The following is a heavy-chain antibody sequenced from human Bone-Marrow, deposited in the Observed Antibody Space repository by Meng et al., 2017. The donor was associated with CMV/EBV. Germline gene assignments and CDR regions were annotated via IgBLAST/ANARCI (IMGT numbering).Heavy chain of an antibody. CDR1: GYSFNSYS. Sequence: GGSLRLSCADSGYSFNSYSMSWVRQVPGKGLEWVSIIYSGGSTSYADSVKGRFTISRDSSKNTLYLQMNSLRAEDTAVYYCARVDYWGRGTLVTVSS. CDR3: ARVDY. CDR2: IYSGGST. V-gene: IGHV3-53*01. J-gene: IGHJ4*02.